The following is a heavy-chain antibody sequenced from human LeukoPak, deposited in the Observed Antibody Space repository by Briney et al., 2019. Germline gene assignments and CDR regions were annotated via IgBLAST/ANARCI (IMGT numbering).Heavy chain of an antibody. D-gene: IGHD2-2*01. V-gene: IGHV3-23*01. CDR2: ITGSGGGT. CDR3: AKFVGDCSSTSCPIDY. CDR1: GFTFSSYV. Sequence: GRSLRLSCAASGFTFSSYVMSWVRQAPGKGLEWVSAITGSGGGTHYADSVKGRFTISRDNSKNTLYLQMNSLRAEDTAVYYCAKFVGDCSSTSCPIDYWGQGTLVTVSS. J-gene: IGHJ4*02.